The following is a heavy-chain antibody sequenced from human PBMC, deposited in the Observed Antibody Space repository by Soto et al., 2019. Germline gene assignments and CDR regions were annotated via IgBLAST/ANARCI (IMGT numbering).Heavy chain of an antibody. V-gene: IGHV3-48*01. CDR1: GFIFSSYS. Sequence: EVQLVESGGVLVQPGGSLRLSCAASGFIFSSYSMNWVRQAPGKGLEWVSYISTSSSSMYYADSVKGRFTISRDNAKKALYLQMNGMRAEETAVYYCARRNYAILNGGPNYYYYYGMDVWGQGTTVTVSS. CDR2: ISTSSSSM. CDR3: ARRNYAILNGGPNYYYYYGMDV. J-gene: IGHJ6*02. D-gene: IGHD3-9*01.